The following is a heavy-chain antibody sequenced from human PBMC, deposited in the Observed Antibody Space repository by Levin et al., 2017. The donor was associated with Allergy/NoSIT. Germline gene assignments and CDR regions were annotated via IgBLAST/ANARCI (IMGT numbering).Heavy chain of an antibody. J-gene: IGHJ2*01. CDR3: SRLYTSGRGHFDL. D-gene: IGHD6-19*01. CDR1: GFTFSSYW. V-gene: IGHV3-74*01. CDR2: INSDGSST. Sequence: PGESLKISCAASGFTFSSYWMHWVRQAPGKGLVWVSRINSDGSSTSYADSVKGRFTVSRDNAKNTLYLQMSSLRAEDTAVYYCSRLYTSGRGHFDLWGRGTLVTVSS.